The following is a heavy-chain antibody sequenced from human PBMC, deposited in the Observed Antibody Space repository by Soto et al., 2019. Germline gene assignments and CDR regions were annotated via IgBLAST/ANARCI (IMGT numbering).Heavy chain of an antibody. D-gene: IGHD2-15*01. CDR2: IWYDGSNK. CDR3: ARGSQSGQRDNPIAGDV. CDR1: GFTFSSYG. Sequence: QVQLVESGGGVVQPGRSLRLSCAASGFTFSSYGMHWVRQAPGKGLEWVAVIWYDGSNKYYADSVKGRFTISRDNSKNTQYMQMNSLRAEGTAVYNCARGSQSGQRDNPIAGDVWGQGTTVTVSS. V-gene: IGHV3-33*01. J-gene: IGHJ6*02.